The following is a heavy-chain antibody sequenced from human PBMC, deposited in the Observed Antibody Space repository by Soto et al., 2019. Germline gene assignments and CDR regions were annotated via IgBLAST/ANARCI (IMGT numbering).Heavy chain of an antibody. CDR2: IRSKAYGGTT. D-gene: IGHD1-1*01. J-gene: IGHJ6*02. CDR3: TSRGTTEDYYYYGMDV. Sequence: PGGSLRLSCTASGFTFGDYAMSWFRQAPGKGLEWVGFIRSKAYGGTTEYAASVKGRFTISRDDSKSIAYLQMNSLKTEDTAVYYCTSRGTTEDYYYYGMDVWGQGTTVTVSS. V-gene: IGHV3-49*03. CDR1: GFTFGDYA.